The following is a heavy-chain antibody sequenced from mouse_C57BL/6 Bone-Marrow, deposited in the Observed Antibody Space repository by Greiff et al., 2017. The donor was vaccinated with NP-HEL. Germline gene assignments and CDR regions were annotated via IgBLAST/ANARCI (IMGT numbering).Heavy chain of an antibody. J-gene: IGHJ2*01. D-gene: IGHD2-4*01. V-gene: IGHV1-4*01. CDR1: GYTFTSYT. CDR2: INPSSGYT. Sequence: VKLQESGAELARPGASVKMSCKASGYTFTSYTMHWVKQRPGQGLEWIGYINPSSGYTKYNQKFKDKATLTPDKSSRTAYMQLSSLTSEDSAVYYCAGDYADWGQGTTLTVSS. CDR3: AGDYAD.